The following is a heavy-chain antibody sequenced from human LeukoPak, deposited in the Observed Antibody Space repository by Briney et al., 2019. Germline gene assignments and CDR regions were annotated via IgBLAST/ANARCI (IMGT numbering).Heavy chain of an antibody. CDR1: GFTVSSNY. J-gene: IGHJ4*02. CDR3: ARERI. Sequence: PGGSLRLSCAASGFTVSSNYMSWVRQAPGKGLEWVSVIYSGGSTYYADSVKGRFIISRDISKNTVYLQMNSLRVEETPVYYCARERIWGQGTLVTVSS. CDR2: IYSGGST. V-gene: IGHV3-53*01. D-gene: IGHD2/OR15-2a*01.